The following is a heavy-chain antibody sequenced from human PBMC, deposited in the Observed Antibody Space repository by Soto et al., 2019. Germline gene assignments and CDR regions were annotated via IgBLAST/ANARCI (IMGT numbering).Heavy chain of an antibody. V-gene: IGHV1-69*01. J-gene: IGHJ6*02. CDR2: TIPLFGTT. CDR3: VAKLDFGKLSAV. D-gene: IGHD3-10*01. Sequence: QVQLVQSGVEVKKPGSSVRVSCKASGDTFKNSVISWVRQAPGQGLEWMGGTIPLFGTTDYAQKFQGRLTITTDESTTTAYMEVSRLTSEETAVYYCVAKLDFGKLSAVWGQGTTVIVSS. CDR1: GDTFKNSV.